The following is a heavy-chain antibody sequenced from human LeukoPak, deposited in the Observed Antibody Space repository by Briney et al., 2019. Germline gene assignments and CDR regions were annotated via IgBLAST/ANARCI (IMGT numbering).Heavy chain of an antibody. V-gene: IGHV4-59*08. Sequence: GSLRLSCAASGFTFSSQWMSWIRQPPGKGLEWIGYIYYSGSTNYNPSLKSRVTISVDTSKNQFSLKLSSVTAADTAVYYCAGNRYYDILTGDDAFDIWGQGTMVTVSS. CDR3: AGNRYYDILTGDDAFDI. D-gene: IGHD3-9*01. J-gene: IGHJ3*02. CDR2: IYYSGST. CDR1: GFTFSSQW.